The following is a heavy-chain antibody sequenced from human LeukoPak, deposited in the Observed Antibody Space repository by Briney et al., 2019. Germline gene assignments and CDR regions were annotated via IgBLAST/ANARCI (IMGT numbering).Heavy chain of an antibody. J-gene: IGHJ4*02. Sequence: GESLKISCKGTGYSSTSYWIGWVRQMPGKGLEWMGIIYPGDSDTRYSPSFQGQVTISADKSISTAYLQWSSLKASDTAMYYCTARGVDYYGSGSYSDYWGQGTLVTVSS. V-gene: IGHV5-51*01. CDR3: TARGVDYYGSGSYSDY. D-gene: IGHD3-10*01. CDR2: IYPGDSDT. CDR1: GYSSTSYW.